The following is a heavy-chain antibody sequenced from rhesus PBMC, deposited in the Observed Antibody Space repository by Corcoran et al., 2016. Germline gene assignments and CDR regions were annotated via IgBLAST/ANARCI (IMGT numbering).Heavy chain of an antibody. J-gene: IGHJ2*01. CDR3: TRPYGNYWYFDL. CDR2: STYTCVST. D-gene: IGHD4-35*01. Sequence: EVQLVESGGGLAKPGGSLILSCSASGFSFSDYYMHWVRQAPGRGLEWVSSSTYTCVSTSFADSVKGRFTIRRENAHNTLSLEMTSLRAEDTAGYYCTRPYGNYWYFDLWGPGTPITISS. V-gene: IGHV3S18*01. CDR1: GFSFSDYY.